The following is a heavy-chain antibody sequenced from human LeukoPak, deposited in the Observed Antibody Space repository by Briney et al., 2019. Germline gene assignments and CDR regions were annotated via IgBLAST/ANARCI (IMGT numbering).Heavy chain of an antibody. V-gene: IGHV4-34*01. J-gene: IGHJ4*02. Sequence: SETLSLTCAVYGGSFRGYYWSWIRQPPGKGLEWIGEINHSGSTDYNPSLKSRVTISVDTSKNQFSLKLSSVTAADTAVYYCARGPMPKSSSGVVNWGQGTLVTVSS. D-gene: IGHD6-6*01. CDR3: ARGPMPKSSSGVVN. CDR1: GGSFRGYY. CDR2: INHSGST.